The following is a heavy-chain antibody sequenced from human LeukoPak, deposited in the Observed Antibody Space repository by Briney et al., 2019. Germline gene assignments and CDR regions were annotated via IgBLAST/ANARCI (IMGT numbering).Heavy chain of an antibody. D-gene: IGHD2-15*01. V-gene: IGHV5-51*01. CDR2: IYPGDFDT. Sequence: GESLKISCKGSGYRFASYWIGWVGRMPGKGLEGRGVIYPGDFDTRHSPSFQGQVTISADKSISTAYLQWSSLKASDTAMYYCARRVVEREFDYWGQGTLVTVSS. CDR3: ARRVVEREFDY. CDR1: GYRFASYW. J-gene: IGHJ4*02.